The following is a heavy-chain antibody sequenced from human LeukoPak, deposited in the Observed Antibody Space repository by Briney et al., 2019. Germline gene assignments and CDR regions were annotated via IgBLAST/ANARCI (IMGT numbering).Heavy chain of an antibody. CDR1: GFTFSSYA. CDR2: ISYDGSNK. Sequence: GGSLRLSCAASGFTFSSYAMHWVRQAPGKGLEWVAVISYDGSNKYYADSVKGRFTISRDNSKNTLYLQMNSLRAEDTAVYYCARQGDSSAKKYYFDYWGQGTLVTVSS. D-gene: IGHD3-22*01. V-gene: IGHV3-30-3*01. J-gene: IGHJ4*02. CDR3: ARQGDSSAKKYYFDY.